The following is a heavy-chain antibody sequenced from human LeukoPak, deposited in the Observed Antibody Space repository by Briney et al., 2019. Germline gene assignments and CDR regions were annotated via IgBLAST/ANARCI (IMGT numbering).Heavy chain of an antibody. CDR2: INPSGGST. CDR1: GYTFSNYY. V-gene: IGHV1-46*01. Sequence: ASVKVSCKASGYTFSNYYMHWVRQAPGQGLEWMGKINPSGGSTSHAQKFQGRVTMTRDTSTRTVYMELSSLRSEDTVVYYCARVPGPTMVRGVPKYYFDYWGQGTLVTVSS. CDR3: ARVPGPTMVRGVPKYYFDY. D-gene: IGHD3-10*01. J-gene: IGHJ4*02.